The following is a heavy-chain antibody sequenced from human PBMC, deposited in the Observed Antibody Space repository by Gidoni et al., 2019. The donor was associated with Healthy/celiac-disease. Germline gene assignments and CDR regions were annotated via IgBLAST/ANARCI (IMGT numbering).Heavy chain of an antibody. CDR1: GFTFSSYA. Sequence: QVQLVESGGGVVQPGRSLRLSCAASGFTFSSYAMHWVRQAPGKGLEWVAVISYDGSNKYYADSVKGRFTISRDNSKNTLYLQMNSLRAEDTAVYYCARDLDTAMVVGYYFDYWGQGTLVTVSS. CDR3: ARDLDTAMVVGYYFDY. D-gene: IGHD5-18*01. CDR2: ISYDGSNK. V-gene: IGHV3-30*04. J-gene: IGHJ4*02.